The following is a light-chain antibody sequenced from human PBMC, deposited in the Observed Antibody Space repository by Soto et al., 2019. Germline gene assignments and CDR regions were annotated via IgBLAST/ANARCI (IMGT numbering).Light chain of an antibody. CDR1: QSVRSTY. CDR3: QQYGDSLT. CDR2: GTS. Sequence: EIVLTQSPGTLSLSPGERATLSCSASQSVRSTYFAWYQQKPGQAPRLLIYGTSSRATGIPDRFSGSGSGTDFTLTITRLEPEDFAVYYCQQYGDSLTFGGGTKVEIK. V-gene: IGKV3-20*01. J-gene: IGKJ4*01.